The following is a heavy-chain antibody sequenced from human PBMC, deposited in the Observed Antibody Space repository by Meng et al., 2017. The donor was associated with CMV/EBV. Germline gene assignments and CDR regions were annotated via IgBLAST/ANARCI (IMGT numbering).Heavy chain of an antibody. CDR1: GFTFDDYA. D-gene: IGHD6-13*01. J-gene: IGHJ4*02. CDR3: ARAKLASS. CDR2: ISWNSGSI. Sequence: SLKISCAASGFTFDDYAMHWVRQAPGKGLEWVSGISWNSGSIGYADSVKGRFTISRDNAKNSLYLQMNSLRAEDMAVYYCARAKLASSWGQGTLVTVSS. V-gene: IGHV3-9*03.